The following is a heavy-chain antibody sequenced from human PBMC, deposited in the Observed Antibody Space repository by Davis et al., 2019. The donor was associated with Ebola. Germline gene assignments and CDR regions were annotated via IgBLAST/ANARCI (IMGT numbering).Heavy chain of an antibody. V-gene: IGHV1-18*01. CDR3: TREKLGGSSDY. CDR2: ISAYNGNT. Sequence: AASVKVSCKASGYTFTSYGISWVRQAPGQGLEWMGWISAYNGNTNYAQKLQGRVTMTTDTSTSTAYMELRSLRSDDTAVYFCTREKLGGSSDYWGQETLVTVSS. D-gene: IGHD6-6*01. J-gene: IGHJ4*02. CDR1: GYTFTSYG.